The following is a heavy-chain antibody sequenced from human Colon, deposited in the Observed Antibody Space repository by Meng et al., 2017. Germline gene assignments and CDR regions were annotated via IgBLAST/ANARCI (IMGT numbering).Heavy chain of an antibody. D-gene: IGHD3-22*01. Sequence: QVRMQESGPGLGKPSVTLSPTCAVSGGSISRSDWWSWVRQPPGKGLEWIGETSHSGSTNYSPSLKSRVTISLDKSKNQLSLKLNSVTAADTAVYYCASSDYYRSDYWGQGTLVTVSS. V-gene: IGHV4-4*02. CDR2: TSHSGST. CDR1: GGSISRSDW. J-gene: IGHJ4*02. CDR3: ASSDYYRSDY.